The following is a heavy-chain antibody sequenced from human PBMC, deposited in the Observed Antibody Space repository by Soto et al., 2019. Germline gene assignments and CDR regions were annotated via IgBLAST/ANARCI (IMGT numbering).Heavy chain of an antibody. Sequence: SETLSLTCTVSGGSISSYYWSWIRQPPGKGLEWIGYIYYSGSTNYNPSLKSRVTISVDTSKNQFSLKLSSVTAADTAVYYCASPYSNSLYDYHPDMDVWGKGTTVTVSS. CDR1: GGSISSYY. J-gene: IGHJ6*03. CDR3: ASPYSNSLYDYHPDMDV. CDR2: IYYSGST. D-gene: IGHD6-6*01. V-gene: IGHV4-59*08.